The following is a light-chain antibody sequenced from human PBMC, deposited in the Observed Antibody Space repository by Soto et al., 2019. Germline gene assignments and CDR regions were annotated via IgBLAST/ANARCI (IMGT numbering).Light chain of an antibody. J-gene: IGKJ4*01. Sequence: EIVMTQSPATLSVSPGERATLSCRASQSVSSNLAWYQQKPGQAPRLLIYGASTRATAIPARFSGSGSGTEFTLTISSLRSEDCAVYYCQQYNNWPLTFGGGTKVEIK. CDR2: GAS. CDR3: QQYNNWPLT. V-gene: IGKV3-15*01. CDR1: QSVSSN.